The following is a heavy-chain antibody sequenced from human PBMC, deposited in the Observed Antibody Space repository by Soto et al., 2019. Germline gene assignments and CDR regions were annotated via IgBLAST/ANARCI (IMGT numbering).Heavy chain of an antibody. CDR2: VAGDNGHR. D-gene: IGHD6-13*01. J-gene: IGHJ6*02. V-gene: IGHV1-18*01. CDR1: GYTFTTHG. Sequence: GASVKVSCKASGYTFTTHGISWVRQAPGQGLEWMGWVAGDNGHRNYAQSLQGRVTMTTDTSTNTAYMELRSLRSDDTAVYYCASLIAAACPPHSPRYYHRMDVWGQGTTVTVSS. CDR3: ASLIAAACPPHSPRYYHRMDV.